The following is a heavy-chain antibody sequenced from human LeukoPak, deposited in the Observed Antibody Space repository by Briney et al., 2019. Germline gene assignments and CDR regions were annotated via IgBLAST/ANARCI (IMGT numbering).Heavy chain of an antibody. D-gene: IGHD2-15*01. Sequence: PGGSLRLSCAASGFTVSSNYMSWVRQAPGKGLEWVSVIYSGGSTYYADSVEGRFTISRDNSKNTLYLQMNSLRAEDTAVYYCARVLGYCSGGSCQRHAFDIWGQGTMVTVSS. CDR2: IYSGGST. CDR3: ARVLGYCSGGSCQRHAFDI. V-gene: IGHV3-66*01. CDR1: GFTVSSNY. J-gene: IGHJ3*02.